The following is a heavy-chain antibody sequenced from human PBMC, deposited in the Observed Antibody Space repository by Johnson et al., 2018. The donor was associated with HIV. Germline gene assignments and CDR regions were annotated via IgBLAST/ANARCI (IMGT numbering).Heavy chain of an antibody. CDR3: AKDGWLVETYDAFDI. CDR1: GFTVSSNY. V-gene: IGHV3-53*02. Sequence: VQLVETGGGLIQPGGSLRLSCAASGFTVSSNYMSWVRQATGKGLEWVSAIGTAGDTYYADSVKGRFTISRDNSKNTLYLQMTSLRAEDTAVYYCAKDGWLVETYDAFDIWGQGTMVTVSS. D-gene: IGHD6-19*01. J-gene: IGHJ3*02. CDR2: IGTAGDT.